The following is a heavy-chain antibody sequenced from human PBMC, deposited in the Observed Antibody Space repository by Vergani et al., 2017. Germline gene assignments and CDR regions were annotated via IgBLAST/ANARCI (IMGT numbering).Heavy chain of an antibody. D-gene: IGHD2-15*01. CDR1: GGSISSGGYS. V-gene: IGHV4-30-2*01. Sequence: QLQLQESGSGLVKPSQTLSLTCAVSGGSISSGGYSWSWIRQPPGKGLEWIGYIYHSGSTYYNPSLKSRVTISVDTSKNQFSLKLSSVTAADTAVYYCARDQAAPAGAYYGMDVWGQGTTVTVSS. CDR3: ARDQAAPAGAYYGMDV. CDR2: IYHSGST. J-gene: IGHJ6*02.